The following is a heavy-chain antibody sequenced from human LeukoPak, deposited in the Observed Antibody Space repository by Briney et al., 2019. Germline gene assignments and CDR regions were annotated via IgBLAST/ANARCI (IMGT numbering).Heavy chain of an antibody. CDR2: INPNSGGT. J-gene: IGHJ6*02. Sequence: ASVKVSCKTSGYTFTGYYIHWVRQAPGQGLEWMGWINPNSGGTNYAQKFQGWVTMTRDTSISTAYMELSRLRSDDTAVYYCARDRASDSYYGMDVWGQGTTVTVSS. CDR3: ARDRASDSYYGMDV. V-gene: IGHV1-2*04. D-gene: IGHD3-22*01. CDR1: GYTFTGYY.